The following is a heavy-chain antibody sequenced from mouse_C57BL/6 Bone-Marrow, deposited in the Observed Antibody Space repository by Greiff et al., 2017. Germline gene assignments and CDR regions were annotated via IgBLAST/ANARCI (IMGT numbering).Heavy chain of an antibody. J-gene: IGHJ4*01. CDR3: TRWNPLFAMDY. Sequence: EVQLPQSGTVLARPGASVKMSCQTSGYTFTSYRMHWVKQRPGQGLEWIGAIYPGNSDTSYNQKFKGKAKLTAVTSASTAYMELSSLTNEDSAVYYCTRWNPLFAMDYWGQGTSVTVSS. CDR2: IYPGNSDT. D-gene: IGHD1-1*01. CDR1: GYTFTSYR. V-gene: IGHV1-5*01.